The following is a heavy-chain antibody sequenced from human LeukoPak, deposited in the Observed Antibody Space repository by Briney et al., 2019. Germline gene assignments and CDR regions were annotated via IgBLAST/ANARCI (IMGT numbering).Heavy chain of an antibody. CDR2: ISGSGGST. Sequence: GGSLRLSCAASGFTFSSYAMTWVRQAPGNGLEWVSGISGSGGSTYYADSVEGRFTISRDNSKNTLSLQMNSLRAEDTALYYCANQWLVRYCFDYWGQGTLVTVSS. CDR1: GFTFSSYA. V-gene: IGHV3-23*01. J-gene: IGHJ4*02. CDR3: ANQWLVRYCFDY. D-gene: IGHD6-19*01.